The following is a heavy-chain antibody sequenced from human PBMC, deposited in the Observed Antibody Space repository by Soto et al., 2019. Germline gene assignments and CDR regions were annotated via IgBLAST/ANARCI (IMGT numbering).Heavy chain of an antibody. D-gene: IGHD1-1*01. CDR2: IKEHGSEK. CDR1: GFTFSSYW. Sequence: PGGSLRLSCAASGFTFSSYWMSWVRQAPGKGLEWVASIKEHGSEKFYVDSVKGRFTISRDNSKNSLYLQMSSLRAEDTAVYYCAKSVYNWNDGFFDYWGQGTLVTVSS. CDR3: AKSVYNWNDGFFDY. J-gene: IGHJ4*02. V-gene: IGHV3-7*01.